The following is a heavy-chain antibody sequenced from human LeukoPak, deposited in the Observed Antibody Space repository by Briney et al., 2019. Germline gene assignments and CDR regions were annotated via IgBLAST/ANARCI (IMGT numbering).Heavy chain of an antibody. CDR2: IRSDGSNK. D-gene: IGHD1-14*01. CDR1: GFTFSSYG. V-gene: IGHV3-30*02. CDR3: AKGFGRNYYYYMDV. Sequence: PGRSLRLSCAASGFTFSSYGMHWVRQAPGKGLEWVAFIRSDGSNKYYADSVKGRFTISRDNSKNTLYLQMSSLRAEDTAVYYCAKGFGRNYYYYMDVWGKGTTVTVSS. J-gene: IGHJ6*03.